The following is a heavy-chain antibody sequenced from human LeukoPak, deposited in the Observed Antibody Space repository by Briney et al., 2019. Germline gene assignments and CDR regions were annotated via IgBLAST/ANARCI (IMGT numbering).Heavy chain of an antibody. CDR3: ARGRTQTPHYYYYYYMDV. CDR2: ISTSSIYI. Sequence: GGSLRLSCAASGFTFSSYGMHWVRQAPGKGLEWVSSISTSSIYIYYADSVKGRFTISRDNAKNSLYLQMNSLRAEDTAVYYCARGRTQTPHYYYYYYMDVWGKGTTVTVSS. D-gene: IGHD1-14*01. J-gene: IGHJ6*03. V-gene: IGHV3-21*01. CDR1: GFTFSSYG.